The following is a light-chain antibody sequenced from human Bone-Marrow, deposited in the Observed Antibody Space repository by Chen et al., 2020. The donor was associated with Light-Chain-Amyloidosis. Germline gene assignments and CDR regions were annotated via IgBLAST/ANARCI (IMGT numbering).Light chain of an antibody. CDR1: ESINTRH. Sequence: ELVLTQSPGTLSLSPGERATLSCRASESINTRHLAWYAQNPGQAPRLLILDTSRRATGISNRFTGSGSATDFTLTINRLEPEDFAVYYCLQYGESPWTFGQGTNVEIK. V-gene: IGKV3-20*01. CDR3: LQYGESPWT. J-gene: IGKJ1*01. CDR2: DTS.